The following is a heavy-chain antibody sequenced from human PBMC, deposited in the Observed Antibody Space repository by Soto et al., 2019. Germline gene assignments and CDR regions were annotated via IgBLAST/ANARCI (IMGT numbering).Heavy chain of an antibody. V-gene: IGHV3-53*01. CDR2: IYSGGTT. J-gene: IGHJ3*01. D-gene: IGHD6-13*01. Sequence: GGSLRLSCAASGFPVRSNYMSWVRQAPGKGLEWVSEIYSGGTTYYAESVKGRFTISRDNSKNALYLQMNSLRAEDTAVYYCARERREAGAFDVWGQGTMVTVSS. CDR1: GFPVRSNY. CDR3: ARERREAGAFDV.